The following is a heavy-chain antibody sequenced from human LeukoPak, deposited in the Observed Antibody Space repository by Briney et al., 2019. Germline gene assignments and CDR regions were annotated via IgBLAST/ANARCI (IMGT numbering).Heavy chain of an antibody. CDR2: IRYDGSNK. J-gene: IGHJ4*02. Sequence: GGSLRLSCAASGFTFSSYGMHWVRQAPGKGLEWVAFIRYDGSNKYYADSAKGRFTISRDNSKNTLYLQMNSLRAEDTAVYYYAKIAVAGERFDYWGQGTQVTVSS. V-gene: IGHV3-30*02. CDR3: AKIAVAGERFDY. D-gene: IGHD6-19*01. CDR1: GFTFSSYG.